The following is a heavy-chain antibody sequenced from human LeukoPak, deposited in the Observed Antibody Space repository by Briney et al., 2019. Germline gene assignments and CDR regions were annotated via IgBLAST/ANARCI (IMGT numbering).Heavy chain of an antibody. Sequence: GGSLRLSCAASGFTFSNAWLNWVRQAQGKGLEWVGRIKSKNDGGTTDYAAPVKGSFTISRDDSKNTLYLQMNSLKTEDTAVYYCTTDQDHRGIAVAEIDYWGQGTLVTVSS. D-gene: IGHD6-19*01. V-gene: IGHV3-15*07. J-gene: IGHJ4*02. CDR2: IKSKNDGGTT. CDR3: TTDQDHRGIAVAEIDY. CDR1: GFTFSNAW.